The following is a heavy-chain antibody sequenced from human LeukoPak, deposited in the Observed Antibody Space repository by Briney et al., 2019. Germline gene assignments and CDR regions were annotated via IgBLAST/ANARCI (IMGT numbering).Heavy chain of an antibody. CDR2: VKQDGSGE. V-gene: IGHV3-7*03. J-gene: IGHJ4*02. Sequence: GGSLRLSCTASGFTFTDHWMSWVRQAPGKGLEWVAYVKQDGSGEYYVDSVKGRVTISRDNAKNSAYLEMNSLRSDDTAMYYCARGPCFAWWGQGTLVTVSS. D-gene: IGHD3-16*01. CDR3: ARGPCFAW. CDR1: GFTFTDHW.